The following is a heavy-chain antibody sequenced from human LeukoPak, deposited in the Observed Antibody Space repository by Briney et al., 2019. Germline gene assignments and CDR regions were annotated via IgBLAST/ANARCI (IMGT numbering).Heavy chain of an antibody. CDR3: AREHPYYYDSSGTALMAEIKYYFDY. V-gene: IGHV3-7*01. Sequence: GALRLSCAASGFTFRSYWMSWVRQAPGKGLEWVANIKQDGSEKYYVDSVKGRFTISRDNAKHSLYLQMNSLRAEDTGVYYCAREHPYYYDSSGTALMAEIKYYFDYWGQGTLVTVSS. CDR1: GFTFRSYW. CDR2: IKQDGSEK. D-gene: IGHD3-22*01. J-gene: IGHJ4*02.